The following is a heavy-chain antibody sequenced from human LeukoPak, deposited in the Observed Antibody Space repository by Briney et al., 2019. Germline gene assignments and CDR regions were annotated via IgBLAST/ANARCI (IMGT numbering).Heavy chain of an antibody. D-gene: IGHD2-8*01. Sequence: GGSLRLSCAASGFTFSSYEMNWVRQAPGKGLEWVSYISSSGSTIYYADSVKGRFTISRDNSKNTLYLQMNSLRAEDTAVYYCAKDRHYATPHIFDYWGQGTLVTVSS. CDR3: AKDRHYATPHIFDY. J-gene: IGHJ4*02. CDR2: ISSSGSTI. CDR1: GFTFSSYE. V-gene: IGHV3-48*03.